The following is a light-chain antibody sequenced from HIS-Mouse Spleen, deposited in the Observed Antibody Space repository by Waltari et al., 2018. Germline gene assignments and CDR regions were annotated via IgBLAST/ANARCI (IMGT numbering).Light chain of an antibody. V-gene: IGLV3-1*01. CDR3: CSYAGSSTLV. J-gene: IGLJ2*01. CDR2: QDR. CDR1: KLGDKY. Sequence: SYELTQPPSVSVSPGQTASITCSGDKLGDKYACWYQQKPGQSPWLVIYQDRKRPSGVSNRFSGSKSGNQASLTSSGLQAEDEADYYCCSYAGSSTLVFGGGTKLTVL.